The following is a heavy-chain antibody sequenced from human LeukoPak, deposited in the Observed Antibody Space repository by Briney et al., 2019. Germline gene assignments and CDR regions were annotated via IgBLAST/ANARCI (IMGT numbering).Heavy chain of an antibody. CDR3: ARDSAAGTFTQHYYYYYYMDV. Sequence: SETLSLTCTVSGYSISSGHYWGWIRQPPGKGLEWIGSIYYSGSTYYNPSLKSRVTISVDTSKNQFSLKLSSVTAADTAVYYCARDSAAGTFTQHYYYYYYMDVWGKGTTVTVSS. V-gene: IGHV4-38-2*02. CDR2: IYYSGST. CDR1: GYSISSGHY. J-gene: IGHJ6*03. D-gene: IGHD6-13*01.